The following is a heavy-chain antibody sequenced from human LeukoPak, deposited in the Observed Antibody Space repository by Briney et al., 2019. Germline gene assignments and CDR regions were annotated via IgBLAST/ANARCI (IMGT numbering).Heavy chain of an antibody. CDR1: GYTFTSYG. CDR2: INPNSGGT. CDR3: AREGAMEWLRPEYNWFDP. Sequence: ASVKVSCKASGYTFTSYGISWVRQAPGQGLEWMGWINPNSGGTNYAQKFQGRVTMTRDTSISTAYMELSRLRSDDTAVYYCAREGAMEWLRPEYNWFDPWGQGTLVTVSS. D-gene: IGHD5-12*01. V-gene: IGHV1-2*02. J-gene: IGHJ5*02.